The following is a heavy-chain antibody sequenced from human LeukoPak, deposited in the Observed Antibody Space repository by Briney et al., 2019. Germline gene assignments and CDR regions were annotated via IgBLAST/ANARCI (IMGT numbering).Heavy chain of an antibody. V-gene: IGHV4-59*01. CDR3: ARESTIAVAGTSHFDY. Sequence: SETLPLTCTVSGGSISSYYWSWIRQPPGKGLEWIGYIYYSGSTNYNPSLKSRVTISVDTSKNQFSLKLSSVTAADTAVYYCARESTIAVAGTSHFDYWGQGTLVTVSS. D-gene: IGHD6-19*01. CDR1: GGSISSYY. J-gene: IGHJ4*02. CDR2: IYYSGST.